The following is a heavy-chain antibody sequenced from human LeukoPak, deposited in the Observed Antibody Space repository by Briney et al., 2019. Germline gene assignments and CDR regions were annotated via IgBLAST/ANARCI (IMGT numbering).Heavy chain of an antibody. CDR3: ARDRPAGASRVFVVQ. J-gene: IGHJ4*02. Sequence: GGSLRLSCAASGFTFSSYAMTWVRQAPGKGLGWVSSMSSGGSYIYYADSVRGRFSISRDNAKNSLYLQMNRLKAEDTAVYYCARDRPAGASRVFVVQWGQGTLVTVSS. V-gene: IGHV3-21*01. D-gene: IGHD3-3*01. CDR1: GFTFSSYA. CDR2: MSSGGSYI.